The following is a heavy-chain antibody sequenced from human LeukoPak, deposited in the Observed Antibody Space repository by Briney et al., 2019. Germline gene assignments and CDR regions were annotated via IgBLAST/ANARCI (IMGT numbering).Heavy chain of an antibody. J-gene: IGHJ3*02. V-gene: IGHV3-7*01. CDR1: EFTFSNAW. CDR3: ARDLNAFDI. Sequence: GGSLRLSCAASEFTFSNAWMSWVRQAPGKGLEWVANIKQDGSEKYYVDSVKGRFTISRDNAKNSLYLQMNSLRAEDTAVYYCARDLNAFDIWGQGTMVTVSS. CDR2: IKQDGSEK.